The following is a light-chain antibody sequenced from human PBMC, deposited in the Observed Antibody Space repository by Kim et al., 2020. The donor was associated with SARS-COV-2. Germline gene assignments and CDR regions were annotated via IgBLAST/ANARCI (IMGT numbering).Light chain of an antibody. Sequence: DIRMTQSPSSLSASLGDSVTITCRASQGITQNIAWFQQKPGQAPKSLIYGASTLQGGVPSRFRGAGSGRDFSLTINSLQADDFAIYFCQQYNSHPITFGRGTRLEIK. J-gene: IGKJ5*01. CDR3: QQYNSHPIT. CDR2: GAS. V-gene: IGKV1-16*01. CDR1: QGITQN.